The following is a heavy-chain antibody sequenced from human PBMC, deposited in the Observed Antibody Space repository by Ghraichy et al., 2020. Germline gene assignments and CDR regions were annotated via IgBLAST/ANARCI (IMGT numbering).Heavy chain of an antibody. D-gene: IGHD1-14*01. CDR2: INQDGSEK. Sequence: GESLNISCAASGLILSSHWMSWVRQAPGKGLEWVANINQDGSEKYYVDSVKGRFTISRDNAKKSLYLQMNSLRGEDTAVYYCARERTSLRAVLDYWGQGTLVTVSS. J-gene: IGHJ4*02. CDR3: ARERTSLRAVLDY. V-gene: IGHV3-7*03. CDR1: GLILSSHW.